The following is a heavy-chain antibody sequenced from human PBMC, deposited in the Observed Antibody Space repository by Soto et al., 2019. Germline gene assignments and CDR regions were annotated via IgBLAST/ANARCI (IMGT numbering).Heavy chain of an antibody. CDR3: ATSYGSGYRAFDY. V-gene: IGHV1-69*02. D-gene: IGHD3-10*01. CDR2: INPILSMS. J-gene: IGHJ4*02. Sequence: QVQLVQSGAEVKRPGSSVKVSCKASGDTFSFYSINWVRQAPGLGLEWMGRINPILSMSNYAQRFQGRVTMTADKSPSTAYMDLSSLRSEDTAIYYCATSYGSGYRAFDYWGQGALVTVSS. CDR1: GDTFSFYS.